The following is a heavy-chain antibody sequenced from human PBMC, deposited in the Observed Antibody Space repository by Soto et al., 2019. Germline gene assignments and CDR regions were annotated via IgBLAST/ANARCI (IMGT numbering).Heavy chain of an antibody. V-gene: IGHV1-46*01. CDR1: GYTFTSYY. Sequence: ASVKVSCKASGYTFTSYYMHWVRQAPGQGLEWMGIINPSGGSTSYAQKYQGRVTMTRDTSTSTVYMELSSLRSDDTAVYYCERIWVVPIVQGESLAFDLSDKETRDTV. D-gene: IGHD1-26*01. CDR3: ERIWVVPIVQGESLAFDL. CDR2: INPSGGST. J-gene: IGHJ3*01.